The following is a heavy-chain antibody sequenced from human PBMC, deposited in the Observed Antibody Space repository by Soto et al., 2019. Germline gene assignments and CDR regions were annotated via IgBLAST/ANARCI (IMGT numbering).Heavy chain of an antibody. CDR3: ARGVYGSGNYYTGPSAFDI. V-gene: IGHV1-69*06. J-gene: IGHJ3*02. Sequence: QVQLEQSGAEVKKPGSSVKVSCKASGGTLSDRGVAWLRQAPGQGLEWMGGTIPVFNTVKYAQKFQGRVTVTADKFTNIAYMELSSLRSEDTAFYFCARGVYGSGNYYTGPSAFDIWGQGTMVIVSS. CDR1: GGTLSDRG. D-gene: IGHD3-10*01. CDR2: TIPVFNTV.